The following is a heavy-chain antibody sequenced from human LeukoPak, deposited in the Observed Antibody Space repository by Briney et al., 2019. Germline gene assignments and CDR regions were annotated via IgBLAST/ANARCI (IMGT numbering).Heavy chain of an antibody. CDR1: GFTFDDYA. V-gene: IGHV3-9*01. CDR2: ISWNSGSI. CDR3: AKSATVVLDAFDI. D-gene: IGHD4-17*01. Sequence: PGRSLRLSCAASGFTFDDYAMPWVRQAPGKGLEWVSGISWNSGSIGYADSVKGRFTISRDNAKNSLYLQMNSLGAEDTALYYCAKSATVVLDAFDIWGQGTMVTVSS. J-gene: IGHJ3*02.